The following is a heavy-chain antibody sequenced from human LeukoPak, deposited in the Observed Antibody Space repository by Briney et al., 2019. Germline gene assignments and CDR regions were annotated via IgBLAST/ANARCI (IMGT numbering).Heavy chain of an antibody. CDR1: GYTFTDYY. V-gene: IGHV1-2*02. D-gene: IGHD4-17*01. CDR3: ARDRTTVTTGYYGMDV. CDR2: INPNSGGT. J-gene: IGHJ6*02. Sequence: ASVKVSCKASGYTFTDYYMHWVRQAPGQGLEWVGWINPNSGGTNYAQKFQGRVTLTRDTSIITAYMELTRLRSDDTAVYYCARDRTTVTTGYYGMDVWGQGTTVTVSS.